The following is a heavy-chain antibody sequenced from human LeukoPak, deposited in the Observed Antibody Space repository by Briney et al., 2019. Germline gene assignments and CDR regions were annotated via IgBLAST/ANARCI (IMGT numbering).Heavy chain of an antibody. CDR3: ARDEGVGERGAY. CDR2: ISAYNGDT. D-gene: IGHD3-16*01. V-gene: IGHV1-18*01. J-gene: IGHJ4*02. CDR1: GFTFTNYG. Sequence: ASVKVSCKASGFTFTNYGISWVRQAPGQGLEWMGWISAYNGDTNYAQKLQDRVTMTTDTSTSTAYMELRSLRSDDTTMNYCARDEGVGERGAYWGQGTLVTVSS.